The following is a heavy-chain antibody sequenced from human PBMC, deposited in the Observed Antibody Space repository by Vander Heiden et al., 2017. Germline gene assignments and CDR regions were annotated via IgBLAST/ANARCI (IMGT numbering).Heavy chain of an antibody. D-gene: IGHD2-15*01. Sequence: EVQLVESGGGLVQPGGSLRLSCAASGFTFSDHYMDWVRQATGKGLEWVGRIRKKANSYSTEYAASVKGRLTISRDDSKNSLYLQMDSLKTEDTAVYYCARGFCSGGTCYAGDYWGQGTLVTVSS. CDR2: IRKKANSYST. V-gene: IGHV3-72*01. CDR1: GFTFSDHY. J-gene: IGHJ4*02. CDR3: ARGFCSGGTCYAGDY.